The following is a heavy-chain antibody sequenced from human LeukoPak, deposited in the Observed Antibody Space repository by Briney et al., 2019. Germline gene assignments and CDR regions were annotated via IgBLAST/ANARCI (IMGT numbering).Heavy chain of an antibody. CDR2: IYYSVTT. CDR1: GGSISSSDYF. CDR3: ARVNLQGVPSP. D-gene: IGHD3-16*01. V-gene: IGHV4-39*01. Sequence: SETLSLTCTVSGGSISSSDYFWGWIRQPPGKGLEWIASIYYSVTTHYNPSHQSRVTMSVDTSKNQFSLKLSSVTAADTAVYYCARVNLQGVPSPWGQGILVTVSS. J-gene: IGHJ5*02.